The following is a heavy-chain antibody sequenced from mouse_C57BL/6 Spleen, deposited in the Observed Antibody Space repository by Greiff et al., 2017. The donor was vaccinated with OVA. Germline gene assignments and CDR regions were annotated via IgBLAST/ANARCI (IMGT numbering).Heavy chain of an antibody. CDR1: GFTFSDYY. CDR2: INYDGSST. Sequence: EVKLVESEGGLVQPGSSMKLSCTASGFTFSDYYMAWVRQVPEKGLEWVANINYDGSSTYYLDSLKSRFIISRDNAKNILYLQMSSLKSEDTATYYCARDGSSGGFADWGQGTLVTVSA. V-gene: IGHV5-16*01. CDR3: ARDGSSGGFAD. D-gene: IGHD3-2*02. J-gene: IGHJ3*01.